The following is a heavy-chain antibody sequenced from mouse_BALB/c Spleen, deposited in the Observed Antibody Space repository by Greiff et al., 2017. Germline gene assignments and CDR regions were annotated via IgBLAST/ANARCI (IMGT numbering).Heavy chain of an antibody. CDR3: ARAYGDGYFDY. J-gene: IGHJ2*01. CDR2: ISNLAYSI. V-gene: IGHV5-15*02. CDR1: GFTFSDYG. D-gene: IGHD2-13*01. Sequence: EVKLVESGGGLVQPGGSRKLSCAASGFTFSDYGMAWVRQAPGKGPEWVAFISNLAYSIYYADTVTGRFTISRENAKNTLYLLMSSLRSEDTAMYYCARAYGDGYFDYWGQGTTLTVSS.